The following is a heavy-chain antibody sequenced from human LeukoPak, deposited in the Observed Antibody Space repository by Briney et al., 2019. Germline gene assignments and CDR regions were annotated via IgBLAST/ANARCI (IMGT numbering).Heavy chain of an antibody. CDR1: GYRLTNNW. CDR3: ARRGFGEIPFDY. Sequence: GESLKISCKVSGYRLTNNWIGWVRQVPGKGLEWMGIIYPGYSDTRYSPSFQGQVTISADKSISTAYLQWSSLKASDTAMYYCARRGFGEIPFDYWGQGTLVTVSS. CDR2: IYPGYSDT. V-gene: IGHV5-51*01. D-gene: IGHD3-10*01. J-gene: IGHJ4*02.